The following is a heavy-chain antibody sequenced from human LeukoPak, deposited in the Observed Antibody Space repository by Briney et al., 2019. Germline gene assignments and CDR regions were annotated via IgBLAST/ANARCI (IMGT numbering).Heavy chain of an antibody. Sequence: ASVKVSCKASGYTFTGYYMHWVRQAPGQGLEWMGRINPNSGGTNYAQKFQGRVTMTTDTSTSTAYMELRSLRSDDTAVYYCARADYYDSSGYLHWGQGTLVTVSS. D-gene: IGHD3-22*01. CDR2: INPNSGGT. CDR1: GYTFTGYY. J-gene: IGHJ4*02. V-gene: IGHV1-2*06. CDR3: ARADYYDSSGYLH.